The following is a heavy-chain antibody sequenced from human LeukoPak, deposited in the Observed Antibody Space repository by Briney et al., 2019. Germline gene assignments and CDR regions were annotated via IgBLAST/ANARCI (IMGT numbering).Heavy chain of an antibody. CDR3: ARERYAAPYYYYYYMDV. CDR1: GFTFSSYW. J-gene: IGHJ6*03. V-gene: IGHV3-74*01. D-gene: IGHD2-2*01. CDR2: INSDGSST. Sequence: PGGSLRLSCAASGFTFSSYWMHWVRQAPGKGLVWVSRINSDGSSTSYADSVKGRFTISRDNAKNTLYLQMNSLRAEDTAVYYCARERYAAPYYYYYYMDVWGKGTTVTVSS.